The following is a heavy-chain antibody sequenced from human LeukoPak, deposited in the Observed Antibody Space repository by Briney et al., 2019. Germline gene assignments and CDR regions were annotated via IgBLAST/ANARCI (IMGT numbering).Heavy chain of an antibody. J-gene: IGHJ4*02. V-gene: IGHV3-23*01. CDR2: IDDTGSHT. CDR3: AKSGLSISAARQLDY. Sequence: GGSLRLSCAASGFTFSDYVMTWVRQAPGKGLDWVAAIDDTGSHTDYADSVKGRFTISRDNSKNTLYLQMNSLRAEDTAIYYCAKSGLSISAARQLDYWGQGTLVTVSS. CDR1: GFTFSDYV. D-gene: IGHD6-13*01.